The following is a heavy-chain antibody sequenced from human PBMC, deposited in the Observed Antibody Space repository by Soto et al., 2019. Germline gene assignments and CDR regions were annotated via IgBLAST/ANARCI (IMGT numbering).Heavy chain of an antibody. CDR3: ARRYGYYFDY. D-gene: IGHD4-17*01. J-gene: IGHJ4*02. V-gene: IGHV4-59*08. CDR1: GGSISSYY. CDR2: FYYSGST. Sequence: PSETLSLTCTVSGGSISSYYWSWIRQPPGKGLDWFGYFYYSGSTNYNPSLKSRVTFSVDTSKNHLSLKLSSVTAADTAVYYCARRYGYYFDYWGQGTLVTVSS.